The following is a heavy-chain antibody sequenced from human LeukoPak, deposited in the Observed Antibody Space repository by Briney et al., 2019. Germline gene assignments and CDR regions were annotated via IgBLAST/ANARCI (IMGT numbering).Heavy chain of an antibody. Sequence: GGSLRLSCAASGFTFSSYSMDWVRQAPGKGLEWVSSISSSSSYIYYADSVKGRFTISRDNAKNSLYLQMNSLRAEDTAVYYCARDVTFNSFDYWGQGTLVTVSS. D-gene: IGHD2-21*02. CDR1: GFTFSSYS. CDR3: ARDVTFNSFDY. V-gene: IGHV3-21*01. J-gene: IGHJ4*02. CDR2: ISSSSSYI.